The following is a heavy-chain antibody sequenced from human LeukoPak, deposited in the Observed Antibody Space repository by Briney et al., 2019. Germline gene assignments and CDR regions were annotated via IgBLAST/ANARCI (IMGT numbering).Heavy chain of an antibody. CDR3: ARVDGSVDY. Sequence: GASVNVSCKASGYTFTRYDINWVRQATGQGLEWMGWINTKSGMTGHAQKFQGSITITKDTSISTVYMELSSLSSEDTAVYFCARVDGSVDYWGQGTLVTVSS. CDR2: INTKSGMT. J-gene: IGHJ4*02. V-gene: IGHV1-8*03. CDR1: GYTFTRYD. D-gene: IGHD3-22*01.